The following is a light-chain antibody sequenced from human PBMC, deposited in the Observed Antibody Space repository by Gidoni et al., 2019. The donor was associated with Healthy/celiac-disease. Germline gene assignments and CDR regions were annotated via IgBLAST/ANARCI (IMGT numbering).Light chain of an antibody. CDR1: QSVLYSSNNKNY. CDR2: WAS. CDR3: QQYYSTPYT. J-gene: IGKJ2*01. Sequence: DIVMTQSPDSLAVCLGERATINCKSSQSVLYSSNNKNYLAWYQPKPGQPPKLLIYWASTRESGVPDRFSGSGSGTDFTPTISSLQAEDVAVYYCQQYYSTPYTFGQGTKLEIK. V-gene: IGKV4-1*01.